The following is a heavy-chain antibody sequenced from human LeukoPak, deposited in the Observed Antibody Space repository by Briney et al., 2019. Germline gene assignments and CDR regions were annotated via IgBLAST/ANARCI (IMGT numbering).Heavy chain of an antibody. J-gene: IGHJ3*02. CDR1: GYTFTSYD. V-gene: IGHV1-8*01. CDR3: GRAGIGGDAFDI. Sequence: ASVKVSCKASGYTFTSYDINWVRQATGQGLEWMGWMNPNRGNTGYAQKFQGRVTTTRNTSISTAYMELSSLRSEDTAVYYCGRAGIGGDAFDIWGQGTMVTVSS. CDR2: MNPNRGNT.